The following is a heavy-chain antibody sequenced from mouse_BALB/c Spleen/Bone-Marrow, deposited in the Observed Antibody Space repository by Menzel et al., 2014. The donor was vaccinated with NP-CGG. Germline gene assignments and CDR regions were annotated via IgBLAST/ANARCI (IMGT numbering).Heavy chain of an antibody. Sequence: EVKLMESGGGLVQPGGSLKLSCAASGFTFSSYTMSWVRQTPEKRLEWVAYISNGGGSTHYPDTVKGRFTISRDNAKNPLYLQMSSLKSEDTAMYYCARHPIYYYGSSWGNYAMDYWGQGTSVTVSS. CDR1: GFTFSSYT. CDR3: ARHPIYYYGSSWGNYAMDY. J-gene: IGHJ4*01. D-gene: IGHD1-1*01. V-gene: IGHV5-12-2*01. CDR2: ISNGGGST.